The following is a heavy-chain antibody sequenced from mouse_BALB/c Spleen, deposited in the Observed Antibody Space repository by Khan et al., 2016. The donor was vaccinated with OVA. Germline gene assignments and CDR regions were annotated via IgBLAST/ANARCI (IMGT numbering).Heavy chain of an antibody. J-gene: IGHJ2*01. Sequence: QVRLQQSGPELVRPGVSVKISCKGSGYTFTDYAMYWVKQSHAESLEWIGLISTYSGSTNYNQKFKGKVTMTVDKSSSAAYMELARLTSEDSAIYYGARPAYDGYYDYWGQGTALTVSS. CDR3: ARPAYDGYYDY. V-gene: IGHV1S137*01. CDR1: GYTFTDYA. D-gene: IGHD2-3*01. CDR2: ISTYSGST.